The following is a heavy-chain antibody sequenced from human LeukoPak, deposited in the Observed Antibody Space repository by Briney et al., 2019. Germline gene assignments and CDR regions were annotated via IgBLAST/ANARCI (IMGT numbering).Heavy chain of an antibody. Sequence: GGSLRLSCAASGFTVSSNYMTWVRQAPGKGLEWVSVIYSGDTTYSADSVKGRFTMSRDNSKNTLYLQMNSLRAEDTAVYYCARERSSTSNYYYYYYYMDVWGKGTTVTVSS. J-gene: IGHJ6*03. CDR2: IYSGDTT. D-gene: IGHD2-2*01. V-gene: IGHV3-66*02. CDR1: GFTVSSNY. CDR3: ARERSSTSNYYYYYYYMDV.